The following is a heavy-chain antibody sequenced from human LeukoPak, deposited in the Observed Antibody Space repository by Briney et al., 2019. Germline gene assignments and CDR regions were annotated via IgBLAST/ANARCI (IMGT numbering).Heavy chain of an antibody. V-gene: IGHV3-21*01. CDR2: ISSSSSYI. D-gene: IGHD5-18*01. Sequence: KPGGSPRLSCAASGFTFSSYSMSWVRQAPGKGLEWVSSISSSSSYIYYADSVKGRFTISRDNAKNSLYLQVNSLRAEDTAVYYCARDPGYSYGYGDAFDIWGQGTMIIVSS. J-gene: IGHJ3*02. CDR3: ARDPGYSYGYGDAFDI. CDR1: GFTFSSYS.